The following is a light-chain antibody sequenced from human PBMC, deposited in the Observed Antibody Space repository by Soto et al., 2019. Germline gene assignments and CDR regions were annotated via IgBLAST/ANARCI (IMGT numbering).Light chain of an antibody. V-gene: IGLV1-51*01. J-gene: IGLJ2*01. Sequence: QSVLTQPPSVSAAPGQTVTISCSGGGSNIGSNSVSWCQQVPGTAPKLLLYDNDKRPSGIPDRFSGSKSGTSATLGITGLQTADEADYYCGTWESYLSVGVFGGGTKLTVL. CDR1: GSNIGSNS. CDR2: DND. CDR3: GTWESYLSVGV.